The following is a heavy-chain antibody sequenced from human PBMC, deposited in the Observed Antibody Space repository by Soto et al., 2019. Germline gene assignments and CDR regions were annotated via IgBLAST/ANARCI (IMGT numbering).Heavy chain of an antibody. J-gene: IGHJ6*02. CDR2: INPNSGDT. Sequence: ASVKVSYKASGYIFTGYHIHWVRQAPGRGLEWMGWINPNSGDTEYAQNFQGRVTMTRDTSFNLVYMEMSGLMSGDTAVYYCARDARGTRGFDEMDIWGQGTTVTVSS. D-gene: IGHD3-9*01. V-gene: IGHV1-2*02. CDR1: GYIFTGYH. CDR3: ARDARGTRGFDEMDI.